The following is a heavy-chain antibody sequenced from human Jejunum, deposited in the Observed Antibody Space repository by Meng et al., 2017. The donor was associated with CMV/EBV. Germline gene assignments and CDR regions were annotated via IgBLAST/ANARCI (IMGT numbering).Heavy chain of an antibody. Sequence: SGRSISSVNYYWAWVRQPPGKGLEWIGNIYYSGSTYYNPSLKSRVTISVDTSKNQFSLKVNSVTAADTAVYYCAKTTWYDYAMDVWGQGTTVTVSS. V-gene: IGHV4-39*01. J-gene: IGHJ6*02. CDR1: GRSISSVNYY. CDR3: AKTTWYDYAMDV. CDR2: IYYSGST. D-gene: IGHD1-7*01.